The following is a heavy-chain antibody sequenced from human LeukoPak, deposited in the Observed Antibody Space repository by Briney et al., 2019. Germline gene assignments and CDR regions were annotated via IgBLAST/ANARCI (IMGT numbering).Heavy chain of an antibody. D-gene: IGHD3-22*01. J-gene: IGHJ4*02. V-gene: IGHV1-69*13. CDR2: IIPIFGTA. Sequence: ASVKVSCKASGGTFSSYAISWVRQAPGQGLEWMGGIIPIFGTANYAQKFQGRVTITADESTSTAYMELSSLRSEDTAVYYCARAGHYYDSSGYYNDYWGQGTLVTVSS. CDR3: ARAGHYYDSSGYYNDY. CDR1: GGTFSSYA.